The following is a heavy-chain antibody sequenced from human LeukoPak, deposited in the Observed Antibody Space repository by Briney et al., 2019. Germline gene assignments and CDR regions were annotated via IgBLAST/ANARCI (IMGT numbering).Heavy chain of an antibody. Sequence: PGGSLRLSCVASGFVFSNYAMSWVRQAPGKGLEWVSAISITGGRTYYADSVKGRFTISRDNAKNSLYLQMNSLRAEDTALYYCAKAARYSSGWWEEGSWFDPWGQGTLVTVSS. V-gene: IGHV3-23*01. CDR2: ISITGGRT. J-gene: IGHJ5*02. CDR1: GFVFSNYA. D-gene: IGHD6-19*01. CDR3: AKAARYSSGWWEEGSWFDP.